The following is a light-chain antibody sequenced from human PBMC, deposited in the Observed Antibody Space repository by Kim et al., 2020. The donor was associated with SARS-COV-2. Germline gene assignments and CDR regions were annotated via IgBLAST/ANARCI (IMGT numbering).Light chain of an antibody. Sequence: VSPGQTASITCSVDKLGDKYACWYQQKPGQSPVLVIYQDIIRPSGIPERFSGSNSGNTATLTISGTQALDEADYYCQAWDSSTAVFGGGTQLTVL. CDR2: QDI. CDR1: KLGDKY. CDR3: QAWDSSTAV. V-gene: IGLV3-1*01. J-gene: IGLJ2*01.